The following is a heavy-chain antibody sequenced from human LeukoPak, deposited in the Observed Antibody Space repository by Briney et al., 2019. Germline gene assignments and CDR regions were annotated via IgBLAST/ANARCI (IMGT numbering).Heavy chain of an antibody. CDR1: GFTVSSNY. CDR2: IYSGGST. CDR3: ARGLAAGFYYYYGMDV. J-gene: IGHJ6*02. D-gene: IGHD6-13*01. Sequence: HTGGSLRLSCAASGFTVSSNYMSWVRQAPGKGLEWVSVIYSGGSTYYADSVKGRFTISRDNSKNTLYLQMNSLRAEDTAVYYCARGLAAGFYYYYGMDVWGQGTTVTVSS. V-gene: IGHV3-53*01.